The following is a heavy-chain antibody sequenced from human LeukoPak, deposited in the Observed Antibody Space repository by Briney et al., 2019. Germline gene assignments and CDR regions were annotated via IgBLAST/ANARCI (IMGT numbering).Heavy chain of an antibody. CDR1: GGSISSYY. D-gene: IGHD3-22*01. J-gene: IGHJ3*02. CDR3: ATSITMIVVVITRTHDAFDI. Sequence: SETLSLTCTVSGGSISSYYWSWIRQPPGKGLEWIGEINHSGSTNYNPSLKSRVTISVDTSKNQFSLKLSSVTAADTAVYYCATSITMIVVVITRTHDAFDIWGQGTMVTVSS. V-gene: IGHV4-34*01. CDR2: INHSGST.